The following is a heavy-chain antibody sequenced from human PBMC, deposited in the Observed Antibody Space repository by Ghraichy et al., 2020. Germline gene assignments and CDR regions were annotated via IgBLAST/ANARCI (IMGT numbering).Heavy chain of an antibody. CDR1: GFTFSSYW. CDR2: INSNGSST. Sequence: GGSLRLSCAASGFTFSSYWMYWVRQAPGKGLVWVSRINSNGSSTNYADSVKGRFTISRDNAKNTLYLQMNSLRAEDTAVYYCTSGIKIGSSGYYKGLFDSWGQGTLVTVSS. V-gene: IGHV3-74*01. CDR3: TSGIKIGSSGYYKGLFDS. D-gene: IGHD3-22*01. J-gene: IGHJ4*02.